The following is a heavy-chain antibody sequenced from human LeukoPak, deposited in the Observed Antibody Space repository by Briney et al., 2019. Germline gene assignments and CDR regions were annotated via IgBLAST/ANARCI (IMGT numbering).Heavy chain of an antibody. CDR2: INHSGST. V-gene: IGHV4-34*01. D-gene: IGHD2-15*01. Sequence: KPSETLSLTCAVYGGSFSGYYWSWIRQPPGKGLEWIGEINHSGSTNYNPSLKSRVTISVDTSKNQFSLKLSSVTAADTAVYYCARDSALLRRPFDYWGQGTLVTVSS. J-gene: IGHJ4*02. CDR1: GGSFSGYY. CDR3: ARDSALLRRPFDY.